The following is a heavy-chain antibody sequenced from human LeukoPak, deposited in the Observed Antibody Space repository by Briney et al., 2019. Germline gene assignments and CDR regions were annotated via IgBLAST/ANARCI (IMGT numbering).Heavy chain of an antibody. D-gene: IGHD4-11*01. CDR2: IYYSGST. Sequence: SETLSLTCTVSGGSISSSSYYWGWIRQPPGKGLEWIGSIYYSGSTYYNPSLKSRDTISVDTSKNQFSLKLSSVTAADTAVYYCARLSYRRFDYWGQGNLVTVSS. V-gene: IGHV4-39*01. CDR3: ARLSYRRFDY. CDR1: GGSISSSSYY. J-gene: IGHJ4*02.